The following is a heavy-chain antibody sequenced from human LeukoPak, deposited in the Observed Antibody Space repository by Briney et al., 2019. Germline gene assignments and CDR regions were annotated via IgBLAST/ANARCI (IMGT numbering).Heavy chain of an antibody. CDR3: ARDFLITMVRGGIYYFDY. CDR2: IYHSGST. J-gene: IGHJ4*02. D-gene: IGHD3-10*01. Sequence: SETLSLTCTVSGYSISSGYYWGWIRQPPGKGLKWIGSIYHSGSTYYNPSLKSRVTISVDTSKNQFSLKLSSVTAADTAVYYCARDFLITMVRGGIYYFDYWGQGTLVTVSS. CDR1: GYSISSGYY. V-gene: IGHV4-38-2*02.